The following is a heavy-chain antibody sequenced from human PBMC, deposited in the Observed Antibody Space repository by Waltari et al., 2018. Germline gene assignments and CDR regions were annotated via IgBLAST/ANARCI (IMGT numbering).Heavy chain of an antibody. CDR2: IFYSGNT. D-gene: IGHD1-26*01. CDR1: GGSLTTNTYY. CDR3: VGSRDRSSARREPHWYFDL. Sequence: QLQLQESGPGLVKPSETLSLNCTVSGGSLTTNTYYWGWVRQAPGKGLEWIGSIFYSGNTYDSPSIRSPAAISVDTSTNQFSLRLDSVTAANTAIYYCVGSRDRSSARREPHWYFDLWGRGTLVTVSS. J-gene: IGHJ2*01. V-gene: IGHV4-39*01.